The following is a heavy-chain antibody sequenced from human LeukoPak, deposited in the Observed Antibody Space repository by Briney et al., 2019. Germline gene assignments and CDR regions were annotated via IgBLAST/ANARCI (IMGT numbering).Heavy chain of an antibody. Sequence: SETLSLTCAVSGGSISSGGYSWSWIRQPPGKGLEWIGYIYHSGSTYYNPSLKSRVTISVDRSKNKFSLKLSSVTAADTAVYYCARVGSSGAGDAFDIWGQGTMVTVSS. CDR1: GGSISSGGYS. CDR3: ARVGSSGAGDAFDI. V-gene: IGHV4-30-2*01. J-gene: IGHJ3*02. CDR2: IYHSGST. D-gene: IGHD3-22*01.